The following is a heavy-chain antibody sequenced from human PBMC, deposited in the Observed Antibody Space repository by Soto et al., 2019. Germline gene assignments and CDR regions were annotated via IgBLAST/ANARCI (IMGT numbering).Heavy chain of an antibody. CDR2: ISAYNGNT. J-gene: IGHJ3*02. CDR3: GRGSGSYEILAFDI. Sequence: QVQLVQSGAEVKKPGASVKVSCKASGYTFTSYGISWVRQAPGQGLEWMGWISAYNGNTNYAQKLQGRVTMTTDTPARTAYMVVRNMRADATAVYYCGRGSGSYEILAFDIWGQVTKVIVA. D-gene: IGHD1-26*01. CDR1: GYTFTSYG. V-gene: IGHV1-18*01.